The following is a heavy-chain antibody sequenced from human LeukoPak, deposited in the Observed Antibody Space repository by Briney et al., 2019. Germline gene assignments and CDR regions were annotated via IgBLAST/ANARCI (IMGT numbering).Heavy chain of an antibody. CDR1: GGSISSYY. J-gene: IGHJ4*02. Sequence: SETLSLTCTVSGGSISSYYWSWIRQPPGKGLERIGYIYYSGSTNYNPSLKSRVTISVDTSKNQFSLKLSSVTAADTAVYYCARGGGYNSYLDYRGQGTLVTVPS. V-gene: IGHV4-59*01. CDR3: ARGGGYNSYLDY. CDR2: IYYSGST. D-gene: IGHD5-24*01.